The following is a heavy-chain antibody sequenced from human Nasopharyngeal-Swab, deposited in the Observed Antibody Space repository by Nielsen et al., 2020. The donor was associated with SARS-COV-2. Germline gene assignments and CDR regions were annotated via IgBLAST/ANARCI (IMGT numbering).Heavy chain of an antibody. J-gene: IGHJ5*02. CDR2: IKSKTDGGTT. D-gene: IGHD6-19*01. V-gene: IGHV3-15*01. Sequence: WIRQPPGKGLEWVGRIKSKTDGGTTDDAAPVKGRFIISRDDSQDTLYLQMNSLRTDDTALYYCTTYTPSGWSWGQGTLVTVSS. CDR3: TTYTPSGWS.